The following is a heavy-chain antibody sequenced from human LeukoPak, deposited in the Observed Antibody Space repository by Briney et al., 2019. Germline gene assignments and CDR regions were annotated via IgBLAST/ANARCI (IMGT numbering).Heavy chain of an antibody. D-gene: IGHD3-22*01. J-gene: IGHJ1*01. Sequence: SETLSLTCTVSGGSISSYYWSWIRQPPGKGLEWIGYIYYSGSTNYNPPLKSRVTISVDTSKNQFSLKLSSVTAADTAVYYCARGVSYYDSSGYYNEYFQLWGQGTLVSVSS. V-gene: IGHV4-59*08. CDR2: IYYSGST. CDR1: GGSISSYY. CDR3: ARGVSYYDSSGYYNEYFQL.